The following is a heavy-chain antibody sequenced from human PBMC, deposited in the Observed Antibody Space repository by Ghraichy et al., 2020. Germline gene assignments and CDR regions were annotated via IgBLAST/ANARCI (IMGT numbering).Heavy chain of an antibody. Sequence: SETLSLTCTVSAYSISSGYFWGWIRQPPGKGLEWIGSIHHTGTTYYNPSFKSRLTISLDTSRNQFSLKLSSVTAADTAVYYCARVGYCSGGSCLHYFDYWGQGTLVTVSS. CDR1: AYSISSGYF. V-gene: IGHV4-38-2*02. CDR3: ARVGYCSGGSCLHYFDY. CDR2: IHHTGTT. J-gene: IGHJ4*02. D-gene: IGHD2-15*01.